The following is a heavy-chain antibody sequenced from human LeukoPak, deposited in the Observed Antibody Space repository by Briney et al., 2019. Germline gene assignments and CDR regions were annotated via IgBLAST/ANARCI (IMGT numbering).Heavy chain of an antibody. Sequence: GGSLRLSCAASGFTFSSYAMSWVRQAPGKGLEWVSAVCGSGDNTFYADPVKGRFTISRDNSRNTLYLQMNSLRAEDTAVYYCAKTSVGGGRIIGSGYFDNWGQGTLVTVSS. CDR2: VCGSGDNT. CDR3: AKTSVGGGRIIGSGYFDN. D-gene: IGHD2-15*01. CDR1: GFTFSSYA. V-gene: IGHV3-23*01. J-gene: IGHJ4*02.